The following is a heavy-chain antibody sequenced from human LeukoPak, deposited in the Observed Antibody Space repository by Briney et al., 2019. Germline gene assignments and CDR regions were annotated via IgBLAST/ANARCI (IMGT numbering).Heavy chain of an antibody. D-gene: IGHD6-19*01. J-gene: IGHJ4*02. V-gene: IGHV4-39*01. CDR1: GGSISSSSYY. Sequence: SETLSLTCTVSGGSISSSSYYWGWIRQPPGKGLEWIGGIYYSGSTYYNPSLKSRVTISVDTSKNQFSLKLSSVTAADTAVYYCARQAGTLLDYFDYWGQGTLVTVSS. CDR2: IYYSGST. CDR3: ARQAGTLLDYFDY.